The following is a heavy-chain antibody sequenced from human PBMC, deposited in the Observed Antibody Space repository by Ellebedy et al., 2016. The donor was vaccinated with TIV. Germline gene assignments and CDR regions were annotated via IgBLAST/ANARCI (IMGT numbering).Heavy chain of an antibody. J-gene: IGHJ6*02. CDR2: NNPNSGGT. CDR3: ARGTSLTPYYYYYYGKDV. CDR1: GYTFTGYY. V-gene: IGHV1-2*04. Sequence: ASVKVSCKASGYTFTGYYMHWVRQAPGQGLEWMGWNNPNSGGTNYAQKFQGWVTMTRETSISTAYMELSRLISDDTAVYYVARGTSLTPYYYYYYGKDVWGQGTTVTVSS.